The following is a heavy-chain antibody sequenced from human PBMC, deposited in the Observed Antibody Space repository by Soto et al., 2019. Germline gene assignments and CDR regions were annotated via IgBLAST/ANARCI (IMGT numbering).Heavy chain of an antibody. Sequence: QVQLVQSGAEVKKPGSSVKVSCKASGGTFSSYTISWVRQAPGQGLEWMGRIIPILGIANYAQKFQGRVTITADKSASTADMELSSLRSEDTAVYYCARDLHNCYRSGSPLKTWGQGTLVTVSS. J-gene: IGHJ5*02. V-gene: IGHV1-69*08. D-gene: IGHD3-10*01. CDR1: GGTFSSYT. CDR3: ARDLHNCYRSGSPLKT. CDR2: IIPILGIA.